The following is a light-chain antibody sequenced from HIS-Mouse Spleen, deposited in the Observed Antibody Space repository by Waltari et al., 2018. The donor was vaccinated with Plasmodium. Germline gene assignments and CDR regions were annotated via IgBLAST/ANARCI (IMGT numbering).Light chain of an antibody. CDR2: EDS. V-gene: IGLV3-10*01. CDR3: YSTDSSGNHRV. CDR1: ALPKKY. J-gene: IGLJ3*02. Sequence: SYELTQPTSVSVSPGQTARITCSGAALPKKYADWYQQKSGQAPVLVIYEDSKRPSGIPERFSGSSSGTMATLTISGAQVEDEADYYCYSTDSSGNHRVFGGGTKLTVL.